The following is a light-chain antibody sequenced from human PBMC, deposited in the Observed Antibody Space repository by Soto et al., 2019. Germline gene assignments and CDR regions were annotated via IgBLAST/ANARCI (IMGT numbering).Light chain of an antibody. CDR3: QQYNSYWT. V-gene: IGKV1-5*03. Sequence: DIHMTQSPSTLSASLGDRVTITCRASQSISSWLAWYQQKPGKAPKLLIYKASSLESGVPSRFSGSGSGTEFTLTISSLQPDDFATYYCQQYNSYWTFGQGTKVDNK. J-gene: IGKJ1*01. CDR2: KAS. CDR1: QSISSW.